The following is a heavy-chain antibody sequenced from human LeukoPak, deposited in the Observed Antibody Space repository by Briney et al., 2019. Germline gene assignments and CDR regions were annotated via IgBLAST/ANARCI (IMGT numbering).Heavy chain of an antibody. CDR2: IYSGGST. D-gene: IGHD1-1*01. CDR1: GFTVSSNH. V-gene: IGHV3-66*01. J-gene: IGHJ6*02. CDR3: ARDEGSTYSYYGMDV. Sequence: PGGSLRLSCAASGFTVSSNHMSWVRQAPGKGLEWVSVIYSGGSTYYGDSVKGRFTISRDNSKNMLYLQMNSLRAEDTAVYYCARDEGSTYSYYGMDVWGQGTTVTVSS.